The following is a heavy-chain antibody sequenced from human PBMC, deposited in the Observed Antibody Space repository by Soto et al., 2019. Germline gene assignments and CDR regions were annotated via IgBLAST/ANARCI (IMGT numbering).Heavy chain of an antibody. CDR2: FSLSGTT. Sequence: SETLSLTCSVSGASIAGSSYWSWIRQPAGKGLEWIGRFSLSGTTNYSPSLRSRVTMSADVSKNQFSLRLASVTAADTALYYCARGMTPPGAPAWYYFDSWGQGTLVTVSS. CDR3: ARGMTPPGAPAWYYFDS. D-gene: IGHD2-8*02. J-gene: IGHJ4*02. V-gene: IGHV4-4*07. CDR1: GASIAGSSY.